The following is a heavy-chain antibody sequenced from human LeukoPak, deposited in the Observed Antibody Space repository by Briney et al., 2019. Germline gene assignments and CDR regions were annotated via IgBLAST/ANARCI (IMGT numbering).Heavy chain of an antibody. Sequence: PSETLSLTCAVYGGSFSGYYWSWIRQPPGKGLEWIGEINHSGSTNYNPSLKSRVTISVYTSKNQFSLKLSSVTAADTAVYYCARGRRWLQPSLDYWGQGTLVTVSS. D-gene: IGHD5-24*01. V-gene: IGHV4-34*01. J-gene: IGHJ4*02. CDR2: INHSGST. CDR3: ARGRRWLQPSLDY. CDR1: GGSFSGYY.